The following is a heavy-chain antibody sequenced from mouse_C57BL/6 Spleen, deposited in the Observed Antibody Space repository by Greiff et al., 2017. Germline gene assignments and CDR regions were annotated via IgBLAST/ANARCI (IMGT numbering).Heavy chain of an antibody. D-gene: IGHD1-1*01. CDR1: GYTFTSYW. CDR3: AKGGYYGSSSYYFDY. J-gene: IGHJ2*01. CDR2: IDPSDSET. V-gene: IGHV1-52*01. Sequence: VQLQQPGAELVRPGSSVKLSCKASGYTFTSYWMHWVKQRPIQGLEWIGNIDPSDSETHYNQKFKDKATLTVDKSSSTAYMQLSSLTSEDSAVYYCAKGGYYGSSSYYFDYWGQGTTLTVSS.